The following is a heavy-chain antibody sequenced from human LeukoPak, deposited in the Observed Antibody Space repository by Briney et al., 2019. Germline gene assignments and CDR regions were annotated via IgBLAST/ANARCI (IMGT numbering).Heavy chain of an antibody. V-gene: IGHV4-61*02. Sequence: SQTLSLTCTVSGGSISSGSYYWSWIRQPAGKGLEWIGRIYTSGSTNYNPSLKSRVTISVDKSKNQFSLKLSSVTAADTAVYYCARSDDSSGYYIFDYWGQGTLVTVSS. CDR1: GGSISSGSYY. CDR2: IYTSGST. D-gene: IGHD3-22*01. J-gene: IGHJ4*02. CDR3: ARSDDSSGYYIFDY.